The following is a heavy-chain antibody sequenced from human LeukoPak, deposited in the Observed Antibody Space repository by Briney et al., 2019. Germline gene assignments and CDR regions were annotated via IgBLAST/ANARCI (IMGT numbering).Heavy chain of an antibody. CDR3: ARGFYDSSGYQQGPRY. D-gene: IGHD3-22*01. CDR2: ISTDGSTT. CDR1: GFTFSSYA. Sequence: PGGSLRLSCAASGFTFSSYAMHWVRQAPGKGLVWVSHISTDGSTTRYADSVKGRFSISRDNAKNTLYLQMNSLRAEDTAVYYCARGFYDSSGYQQGPRYWGQGTLVTVSS. J-gene: IGHJ4*02. V-gene: IGHV3-74*01.